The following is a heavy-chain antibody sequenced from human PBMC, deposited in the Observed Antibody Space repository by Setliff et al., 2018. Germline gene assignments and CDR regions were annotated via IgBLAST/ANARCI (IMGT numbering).Heavy chain of an antibody. Sequence: SVKVSCKTSGYSFTNYGINWVRQAPGQGLERMGWNSVYAREFQGRVTMTIDTPTNTAYMELRSLTSDDTAVYYCARDTCSLTSCQDDYFDYWGQGTLVTVSS. CDR1: GYSFTNYG. J-gene: IGHJ4*02. D-gene: IGHD2-2*01. V-gene: IGHV1-18*01. CDR3: ARDTCSLTSCQDDYFDY. CDR2: NSVY.